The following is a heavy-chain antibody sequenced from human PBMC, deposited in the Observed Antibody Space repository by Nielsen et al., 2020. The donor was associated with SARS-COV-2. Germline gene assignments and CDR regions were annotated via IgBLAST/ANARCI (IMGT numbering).Heavy chain of an antibody. J-gene: IGHJ2*01. Sequence: GGSLRLSCGASELPFNSFAMSWVRQAPGKGLEWVSAISGSGGSTYYADSVKGRFTISRDNSKNTLYLQMNSLRAEDTAVYYCAKERIVVVILGNLGYFDLWGRGTLVTVSS. CDR2: ISGSGGST. CDR1: ELPFNSFA. V-gene: IGHV3-23*01. CDR3: AKERIVVVILGNLGYFDL. D-gene: IGHD3-22*01.